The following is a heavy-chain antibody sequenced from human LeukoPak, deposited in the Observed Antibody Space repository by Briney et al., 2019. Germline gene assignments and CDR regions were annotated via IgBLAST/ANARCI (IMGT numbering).Heavy chain of an antibody. D-gene: IGHD1-26*01. CDR2: ISSSGSTI. J-gene: IGHJ4*02. CDR1: RFVVRDYY. CDR3: ARVGARGTGFDY. Sequence: GSLRRSCAACRFVVRDYYMSWIGQAPGKRLEWVSYISSSGSTIYYADSVKGRFTISRGNAKNSLYLQMNSLRAEDTAVYYCARVGARGTGFDYWGQGTLVTVSS. V-gene: IGHV3-11*01.